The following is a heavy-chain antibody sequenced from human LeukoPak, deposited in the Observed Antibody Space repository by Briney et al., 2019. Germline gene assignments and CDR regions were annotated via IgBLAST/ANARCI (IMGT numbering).Heavy chain of an antibody. CDR3: ARDGRFGELLFHYYYGMDV. CDR2: IYSGGST. D-gene: IGHD3-10*01. J-gene: IGHJ6*02. CDR1: GFTVSSNY. V-gene: IGHV3-66*01. Sequence: GGSLRLSCAASGFTVSSNYMSWVRQAPGKGLEWVSVIYSGGSTYYADSVKGRFTISRDNSKNTLYLQMNSLRAEDTAVYYCARDGRFGELLFHYYYGMDVWGQGTTVTVSS.